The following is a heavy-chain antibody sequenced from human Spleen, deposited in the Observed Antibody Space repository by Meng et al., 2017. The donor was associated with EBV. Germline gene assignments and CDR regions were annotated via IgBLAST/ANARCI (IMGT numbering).Heavy chain of an antibody. Sequence: VQLQESGPGLVKPSGTLSLTCAVSGGSVSSPNWWSWVRQPPGKGLEWIGEVYPSGNTNYNPSLKSRVTISVDKSKNQFSMNLSSVTAADTAIYYCARVGSDYANFQVWGPGTLVTVSS. CDR1: GGSVSSPNW. V-gene: IGHV4-4*02. J-gene: IGHJ1*01. CDR2: VYPSGNT. D-gene: IGHD2-8*01. CDR3: ARVGSDYANFQV.